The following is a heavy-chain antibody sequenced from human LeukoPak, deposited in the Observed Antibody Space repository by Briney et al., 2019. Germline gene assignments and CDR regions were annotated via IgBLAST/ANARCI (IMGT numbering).Heavy chain of an antibody. V-gene: IGHV3-21*01. D-gene: IGHD3-16*01. CDR3: ARSSFPYYFDY. CDR2: ISSSSSYI. J-gene: IGHJ4*02. Sequence: GGSLRLSCAASGFTFSSYSMNWVRQAPGKGLEWVSSISSSSSYIYYADSVKGRFTISRDNAKNTLYLQMNSVRAEDTAVYYCARSSFPYYFDYWGQGTLVTVSS. CDR1: GFTFSSYS.